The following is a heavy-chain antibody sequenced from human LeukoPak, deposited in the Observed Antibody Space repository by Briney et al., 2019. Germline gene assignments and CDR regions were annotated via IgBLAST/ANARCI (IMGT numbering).Heavy chain of an antibody. V-gene: IGHV4-39*07. D-gene: IGHD4-23*01. CDR1: GGSISSSSYY. J-gene: IGHJ4*02. CDR2: ISTSGST. CDR3: ARGRGSNVQFDY. Sequence: SETLSLTCTVSGGSISSSSYYWGWIRQPPGKGLEWIGRISTSGSTTYNPSLKSRVTMSVDMSKNQLSLNLNSVTAADTAVYYCARGRGSNVQFDYWGQGTLVTVSS.